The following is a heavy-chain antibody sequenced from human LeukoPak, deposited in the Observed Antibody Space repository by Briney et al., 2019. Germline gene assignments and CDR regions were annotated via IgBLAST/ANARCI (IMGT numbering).Heavy chain of an antibody. J-gene: IGHJ4*02. CDR1: GFTFSSYA. Sequence: GGSLRLSCAASGFTFSSYAMSWVRQAPGKGLEWVAVIWYDGSNKYYADSVKGRFTISRDNSKNTLYLQMNSLRAEDTAVYYCASSRGGDGDWGQGTLVTVSS. D-gene: IGHD2-21*02. CDR3: ASSRGGDGD. V-gene: IGHV3-33*08. CDR2: IWYDGSNK.